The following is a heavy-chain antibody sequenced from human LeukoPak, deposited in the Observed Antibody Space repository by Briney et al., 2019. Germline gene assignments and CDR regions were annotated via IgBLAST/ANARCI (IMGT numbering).Heavy chain of an antibody. Sequence: SETLSLTCTVSGGSVSSGSYYWSWIRQPPGKGLEWIGHIYYSGSTNYNPSLKSRVTISVDTSKNQFSLKLSSVTAADTAVYYCARASITMIVLPDWFDPWGQGTLVTVSS. CDR3: ARASITMIVLPDWFDP. V-gene: IGHV4-61*01. CDR1: GGSVSSGSYY. J-gene: IGHJ5*02. D-gene: IGHD3-22*01. CDR2: IYYSGST.